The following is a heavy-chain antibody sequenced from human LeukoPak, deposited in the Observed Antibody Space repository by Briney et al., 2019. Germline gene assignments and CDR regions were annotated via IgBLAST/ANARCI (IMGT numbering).Heavy chain of an antibody. CDR3: ARGDWFDP. J-gene: IGHJ5*02. V-gene: IGHV1-18*01. D-gene: IGHD2-21*01. Sequence: ASVKVSCKASGYTFTSYDINWGRQAPGQGLEWMGWVSGYNGNTNYVQKFEGRVAMTTDTSSTTAYMELRSLRSDDTAIYYCARGDWFDPWGQGTLVTVSS. CDR1: GYTFTSYD. CDR2: VSGYNGNT.